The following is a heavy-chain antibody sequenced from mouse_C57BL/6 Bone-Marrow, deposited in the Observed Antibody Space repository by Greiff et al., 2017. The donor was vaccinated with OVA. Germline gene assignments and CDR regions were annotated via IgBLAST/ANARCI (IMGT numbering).Heavy chain of an antibody. V-gene: IGHV1-74*01. D-gene: IGHD2-5*01. J-gene: IGHJ4*01. CDR3: ASYYSNYVSYAMDY. Sequence: QVQLKQPGAELVKPGASVKVSCKASGYTFTSYWMHWVKQRPGQGLEWIGRIHPSDSDTNYNQKFKGKATLTVDKSSSTAYMQLSSLTSEDSAVYFCASYYSNYVSYAMDYWGQGTSVTVSS. CDR2: IHPSDSDT. CDR1: GYTFTSYW.